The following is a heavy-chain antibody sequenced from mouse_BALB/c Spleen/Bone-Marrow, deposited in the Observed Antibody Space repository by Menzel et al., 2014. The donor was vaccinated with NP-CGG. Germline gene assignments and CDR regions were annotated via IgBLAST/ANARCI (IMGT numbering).Heavy chain of an antibody. Sequence: QVQLQQSGAELAKPGASVKMSCKASGYTFTNYWMHWVKQRPGQGLEWIGYINPSTGYTEYNQKFKDKATLTADKSSSTAYMQLSSLTSEDSAVYYCARRGIYYGNYSAYWGQGTLVTVSA. J-gene: IGHJ3*01. CDR2: INPSTGYT. D-gene: IGHD2-1*01. CDR3: ARRGIYYGNYSAY. CDR1: GYTFTNYW. V-gene: IGHV1-7*01.